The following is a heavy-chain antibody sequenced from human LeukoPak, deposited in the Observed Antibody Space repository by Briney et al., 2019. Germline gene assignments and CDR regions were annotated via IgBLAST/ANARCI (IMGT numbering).Heavy chain of an antibody. D-gene: IGHD1-1*01. Sequence: GGSLRLSCAASGFTFSSYWMHWVRQTPGKGLVWVSHIRNDGSSTRYADSVRGRFTISRDNAKNTLYLQMNSLRAEDTAVYYCARVLRKRVDYWGQGTLVTVSS. CDR1: GFTFSSYW. CDR3: ARVLRKRVDY. CDR2: IRNDGSST. V-gene: IGHV3-74*01. J-gene: IGHJ4*02.